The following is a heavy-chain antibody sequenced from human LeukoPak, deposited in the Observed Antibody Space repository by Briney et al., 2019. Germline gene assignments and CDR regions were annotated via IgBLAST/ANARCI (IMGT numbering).Heavy chain of an antibody. CDR2: ISPYDGDT. V-gene: IGHV1-18*01. J-gene: IGHJ5*02. D-gene: IGHD2-21*02. CDR1: GYTFGIYG. Sequence: GASVKVSCKASGYTFGIYGISWVRQAPGQGLEWIAWISPYDGDTNYAQKFEGRVTMTTETSTNTAYMELRSLRSDDTAIYYCARDYCTRGGDCYKEDLFDPWGQGTLVTVSA. CDR3: ARDYCTRGGDCYKEDLFDP.